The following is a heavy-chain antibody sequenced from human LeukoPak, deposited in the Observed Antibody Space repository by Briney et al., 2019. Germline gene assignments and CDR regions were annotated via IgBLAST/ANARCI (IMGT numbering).Heavy chain of an antibody. CDR2: ISGSGGST. J-gene: IGHJ3*02. Sequence: GGSLRLSCAASGFTFSSYAVSWVRQAPGEGLEWVSSISGSGGSTYYADSVKGRSTICRDNSKNTLYLQKNSLRAEDTAVYYCAKGRVWFGESSGGAFDIWGQGTMVTVSS. D-gene: IGHD3-10*01. CDR1: GFTFSSYA. CDR3: AKGRVWFGESSGGAFDI. V-gene: IGHV3-23*01.